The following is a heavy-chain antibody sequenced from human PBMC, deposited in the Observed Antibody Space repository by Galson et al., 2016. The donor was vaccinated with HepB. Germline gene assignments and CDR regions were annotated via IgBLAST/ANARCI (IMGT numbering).Heavy chain of an antibody. D-gene: IGHD5-12*01. Sequence: SVKVSCKASGYTFTDFYIQWVRQAPGQGLEWMGWINPNIGITNYAQEFQGRVTMTRDTAISAAYMEVSSLKSEDTAVYYCAIVGEWLRFDYWGQGTLVTVSS. CDR1: GYTFTDFY. J-gene: IGHJ4*02. CDR2: INPNIGIT. V-gene: IGHV1-2*02. CDR3: AIVGEWLRFDY.